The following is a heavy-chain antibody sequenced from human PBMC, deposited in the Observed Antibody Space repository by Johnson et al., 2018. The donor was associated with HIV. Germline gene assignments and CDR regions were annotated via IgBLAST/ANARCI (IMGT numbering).Heavy chain of an antibody. CDR3: VREKDSLMIFSKDAFDI. J-gene: IGHJ3*02. V-gene: IGHV3-30-3*01. CDR1: GFTFSSYA. Sequence: VQLLESGGGVVQPGRSLRLSCAASGFTFSSYAMHWVRQAPGKGLEWVAVISYDGSNKYYADSVKGRFTISIDNSKNTLYLKMNSLRAEDSTVYYCVREKDSLMIFSKDAFDIWGQGTLVTVSS. CDR2: ISYDGSNK. D-gene: IGHD3-9*01.